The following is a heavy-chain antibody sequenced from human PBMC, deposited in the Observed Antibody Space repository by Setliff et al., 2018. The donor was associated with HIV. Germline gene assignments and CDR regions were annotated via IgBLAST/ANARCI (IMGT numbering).Heavy chain of an antibody. V-gene: IGHV1-69*13. CDR1: GGTFSNYA. Sequence: SVKVSCKASGGTFSNYAISWVRQAPGQGLEWMGGFIPFFGAPNYAQNFQGRVTITADESTSTANMELSSLRSEDTAVYFCALRGYYYDSSGYYCWGQGTVVTVSS. J-gene: IGHJ4*02. CDR2: FIPFFGAP. D-gene: IGHD3-22*01. CDR3: ALRGYYYDSSGYYC.